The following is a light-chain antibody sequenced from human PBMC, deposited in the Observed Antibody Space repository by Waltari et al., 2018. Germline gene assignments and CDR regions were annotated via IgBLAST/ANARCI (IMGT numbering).Light chain of an antibody. J-gene: IGLJ3*02. V-gene: IGLV8-61*01. CDR1: SGSVPTTSY. CDR3: ALYMGSGIWV. CDR2: KAN. Sequence: QTVVTQEPSLSVSPGGTVTLTCTLSSGSVPTTSYATCYQQTPGQPPRTLVYKANARSSGVPDRFSGSILGNKAALTITGAQADDESDYYCALYMGSGIWVFGGGTKLTVL.